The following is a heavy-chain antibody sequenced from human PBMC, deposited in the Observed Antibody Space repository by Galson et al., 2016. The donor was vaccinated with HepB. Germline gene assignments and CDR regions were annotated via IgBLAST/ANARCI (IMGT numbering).Heavy chain of an antibody. CDR3: ASIFRYSSSQHPGY. D-gene: IGHD6-13*01. Sequence: SLRLSCAGSGFTFSSHPMTWVRQAPGKGLEWVSSISGSGGSTYYADSVKGRFTISRDNAKNSLYLQMNSLRAEDTAVYYCASIFRYSSSQHPGYWGQGTLVTVSS. CDR1: GFTFSSHP. CDR2: ISGSGGST. J-gene: IGHJ4*02. V-gene: IGHV3-23*01.